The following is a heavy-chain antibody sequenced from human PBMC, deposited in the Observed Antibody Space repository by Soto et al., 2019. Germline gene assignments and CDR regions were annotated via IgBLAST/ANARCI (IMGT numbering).Heavy chain of an antibody. CDR3: ARVMPRAFYDDSTIKDYYGMVV. Sequence: SETLSLTCTVSGGSISSYYWSWIRQPAGTGLEWIGRVYTSGSTNYNPSLKRRVTMSVDTSKNQFSLKLSSVTAADTAVYYCARVMPRAFYDDSTIKDYYGMVVWGQGTTVTVSS. CDR1: GGSISSYY. V-gene: IGHV4-4*07. CDR2: VYTSGST. J-gene: IGHJ6*01. D-gene: IGHD3-22*01.